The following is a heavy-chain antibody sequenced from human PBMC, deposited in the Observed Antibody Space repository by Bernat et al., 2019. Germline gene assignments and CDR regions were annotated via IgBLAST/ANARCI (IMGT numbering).Heavy chain of an antibody. D-gene: IGHD6-19*01. J-gene: IGHJ3*02. Sequence: QVQLQESGPGLVKPSETLSLTCTVSGGSISSYYWSWIRQPPGKGLEWIGYIYYSGSTNYNPSLKSRVTISVDTSKNQFSLKLSSVTAADTAVYYCAGHEGDSSGWNRRRAFDIWGQGTMVTVSS. V-gene: IGHV4-59*08. CDR3: AGHEGDSSGWNRRRAFDI. CDR2: IYYSGST. CDR1: GGSISSYY.